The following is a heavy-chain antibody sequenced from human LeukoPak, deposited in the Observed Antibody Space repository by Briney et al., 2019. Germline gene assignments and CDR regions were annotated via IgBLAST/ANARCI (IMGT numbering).Heavy chain of an antibody. J-gene: IGHJ4*02. V-gene: IGHV3-30*02. CDR2: IPYDGSNQ. D-gene: IGHD2-21*02. CDR1: GFSFRDYG. CDR3: AKSHHVTAIDY. Sequence: GGSLRLSCAASGFSFRDYGMHWVRQAPGKGLEWVAFIPYDGSNQFYADSVKGRFTISRDNSKNTLYLQMNSLRAEDTAVYYCAKSHHVTAIDYWGQGTLVAVSS.